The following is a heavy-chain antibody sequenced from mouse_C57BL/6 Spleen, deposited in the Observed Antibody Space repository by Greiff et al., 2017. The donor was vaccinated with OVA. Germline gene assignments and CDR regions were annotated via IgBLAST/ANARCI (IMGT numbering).Heavy chain of an antibody. CDR1: GFNIKDYY. D-gene: IGHD1-1*01. V-gene: IGHV14-1*01. Sequence: EVQLQQSGAELVRPGASVKLSCTASGFNIKDYYMHWVKQRPEQGLEWIGRIDPEDGDTEYAPKFQGKATMTADTSSNTAYLQLSSLTSDDTAVYYCTTALPDASSYVGYFDVWGTGTTLTVSS. CDR3: TTALPDASSYVGYFDV. J-gene: IGHJ1*03. CDR2: IDPEDGDT.